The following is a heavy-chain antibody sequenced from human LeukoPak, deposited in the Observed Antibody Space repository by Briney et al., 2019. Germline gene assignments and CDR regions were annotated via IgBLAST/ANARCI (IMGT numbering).Heavy chain of an antibody. J-gene: IGHJ4*02. CDR3: AKDLSGSYSCDY. Sequence: PGGSLRLSCAASGFTFSSYGMHWVRQAPGKGLEWVASIWNDGSHKYYRDSVEGRFTISRDNSKNTLYLQMNSLRAEDTALYYCAKDLSGSYSCDYWGQGTLVTVSS. CDR2: IWNDGSHK. V-gene: IGHV3-30*02. CDR1: GFTFSSYG. D-gene: IGHD1-26*01.